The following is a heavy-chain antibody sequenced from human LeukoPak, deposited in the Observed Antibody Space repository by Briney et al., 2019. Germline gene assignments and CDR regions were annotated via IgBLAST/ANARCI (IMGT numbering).Heavy chain of an antibody. J-gene: IGHJ4*02. CDR2: ISSSSSTI. CDR3: ARAPNDYVWGSYRYCDY. D-gene: IGHD3-16*02. CDR1: RFTFSNYS. V-gene: IGHV3-48*01. Sequence: TGGSLRLSCAASRFTFSNYSMNWVRQAPGKGLEWVSYISSSSSTIYYADSVKGRFTISRDSAKNSLYLQMNSLRAEDTAVYYCARAPNDYVWGSYRYCDYWGQGTLVTVSS.